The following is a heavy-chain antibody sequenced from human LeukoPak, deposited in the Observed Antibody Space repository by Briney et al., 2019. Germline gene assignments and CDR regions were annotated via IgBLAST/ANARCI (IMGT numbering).Heavy chain of an antibody. V-gene: IGHV3-49*04. J-gene: IGHJ4*02. Sequence: PGGSLRLSCTASGFTFGDYGMSWVRQAPGKGLEWVGFIRSKTYGGTTEYAASVKGRFTISRDDSISIAYLQMNSLKIEDTAVYFCTTSQHDTLTGYLDDLANWGQGIRVTVSS. CDR2: IRSKTYGGTT. CDR3: TTSQHDTLTGYLDDLAN. D-gene: IGHD3-9*01. CDR1: GFTFGDYG.